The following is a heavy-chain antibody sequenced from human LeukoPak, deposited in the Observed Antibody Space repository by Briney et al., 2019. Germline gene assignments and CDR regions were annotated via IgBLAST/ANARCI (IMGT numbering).Heavy chain of an antibody. CDR3: ARGAMIVVAIGGYYYGMDV. CDR2: IIPILGIA. D-gene: IGHD3-22*01. CDR1: GGTFSSYA. J-gene: IGHJ6*02. V-gene: IGHV1-69*04. Sequence: SVKVSCKASGGTFSSYAINWVRQAPGQGLEWMGRIIPILGIANYAQKFQGRVTITADKSTSTAYLELSSLRSEDTAVYYCARGAMIVVAIGGYYYGMDVWGQGTTVTVSS.